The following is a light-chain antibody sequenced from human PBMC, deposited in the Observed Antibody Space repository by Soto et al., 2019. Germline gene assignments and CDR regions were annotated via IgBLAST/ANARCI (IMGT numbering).Light chain of an antibody. J-gene: IGKJ4*01. Sequence: EIVLTQSPGTLSLSPGERATLSCRASQSVSSNFLAWYQQKPGQAPRLLIYGASSRATGISDRFSGNGSGTNFILTISRLEPEDFAVYYCHQYGSSPTFGGGTKVEIK. CDR3: HQYGSSPT. V-gene: IGKV3-20*01. CDR2: GAS. CDR1: QSVSSNF.